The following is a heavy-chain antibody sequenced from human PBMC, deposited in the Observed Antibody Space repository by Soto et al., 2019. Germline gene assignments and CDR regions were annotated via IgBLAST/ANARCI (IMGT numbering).Heavy chain of an antibody. D-gene: IGHD3-22*01. V-gene: IGHV3-11*06. CDR1: GFTFSDYY. Sequence: GGSLRLSCAAPGFTFSDYYMSWIRQAPGKGLEWVSYISSSSSYTNYADSVKGRFTISRDNAKNSLYLQMNSLRAEDTAVYYCARMQSYDSSGYYDYWGQGTLVTVSS. J-gene: IGHJ4*02. CDR2: ISSSSSYT. CDR3: ARMQSYDSSGYYDY.